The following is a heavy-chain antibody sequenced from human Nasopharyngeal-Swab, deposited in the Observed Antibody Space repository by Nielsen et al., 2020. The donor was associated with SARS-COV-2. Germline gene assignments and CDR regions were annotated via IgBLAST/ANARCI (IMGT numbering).Heavy chain of an antibody. CDR1: GFTFDDYA. V-gene: IGHV3-9*01. J-gene: IGHJ4*02. CDR2: ISWNSGSI. Sequence: GGSLRLSCAASGFTFDDYAMHWVRQAPGKGLEWVSGISWNSGSIGYADSVKGRFTISRDNAKNSLYLQMNSLRAEDTALYYCAREARGGWYSFDYWGQGTLVTVSS. CDR3: AREARGGWYSFDY. D-gene: IGHD6-19*01.